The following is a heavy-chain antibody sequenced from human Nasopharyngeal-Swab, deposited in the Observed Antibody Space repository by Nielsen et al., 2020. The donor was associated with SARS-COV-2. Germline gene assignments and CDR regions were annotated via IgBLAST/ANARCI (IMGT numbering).Heavy chain of an antibody. J-gene: IGHJ6*02. D-gene: IGHD1-26*01. CDR3: ARPMRPMGHYYFGMDF. Sequence: GGSLRLSCKGSGYSFTTYWIGWVRQMPGKGLEWMGIIYPGDSHTRYSPSFQGQVTITVDKYSSTAYIQWISLKASDTAIYYCARPMRPMGHYYFGMDFWGQGTTVTVSS. CDR2: IYPGDSHT. V-gene: IGHV5-51*01. CDR1: GYSFTTYW.